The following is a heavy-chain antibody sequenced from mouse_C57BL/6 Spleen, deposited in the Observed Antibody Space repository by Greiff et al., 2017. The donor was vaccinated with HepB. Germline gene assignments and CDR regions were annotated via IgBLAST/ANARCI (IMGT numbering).Heavy chain of an antibody. D-gene: IGHD3-2*01. J-gene: IGHJ2*01. CDR2: ISSGGSYT. CDR1: GFIFSSYG. CDR3: ARQRRQGAYFDY. V-gene: IGHV5-6*01. Sequence: EVQGVESGGDLVKPGGSLKLSCAASGFIFSSYGMSWVRQTPDKRLEWVATISSGGSYTYYPDSVKGRFTISRDNAKNTLYLQMSSLKSEDTAMYYCARQRRQGAYFDYWGQGTTLTVSS.